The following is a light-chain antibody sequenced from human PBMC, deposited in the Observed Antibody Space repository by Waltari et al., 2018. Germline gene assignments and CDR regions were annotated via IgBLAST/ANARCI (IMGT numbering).Light chain of an antibody. CDR2: AAS. CDR1: QGISSY. Sequence: DIQLTQSPSFLSASVGDRVTITCRASQGISSYLAWYQQKPGKAPKLLIYAASTLQSGVPSRFSGSGSGTEFTLTISSLQPEDFATYYCQQLNSYPGSPFGGGTKVEIK. J-gene: IGKJ4*01. V-gene: IGKV1-9*01. CDR3: QQLNSYPGSP.